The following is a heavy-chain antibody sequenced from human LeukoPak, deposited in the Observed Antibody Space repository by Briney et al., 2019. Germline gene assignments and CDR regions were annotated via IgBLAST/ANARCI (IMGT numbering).Heavy chain of an antibody. D-gene: IGHD1/OR15-1a*01. J-gene: IGHJ4*02. Sequence: SETLSLTCTVSGGSISSSSYYWGWIRQPPGKGLDWIGNIYYSGSTYYNPSLKSRVTISVDTSKNQFSLKLTSVAAADTAVYYCARNNIGTRTYDYWGQGTLVTVSS. V-gene: IGHV4-39*01. CDR2: IYYSGST. CDR1: GGSISSSSYY. CDR3: ARNNIGTRTYDY.